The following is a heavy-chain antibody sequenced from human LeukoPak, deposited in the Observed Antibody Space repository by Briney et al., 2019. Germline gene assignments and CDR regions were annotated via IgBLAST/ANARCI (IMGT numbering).Heavy chain of an antibody. V-gene: IGHV3-21*06. CDR1: GFTFSIYS. CDR3: ARVARNDYYDSSALYSDY. Sequence: GGSLRLSCVTSGFTFSIYSMNWVRQAPGKGLEWLSSISGSSSHIYYADSVKGRFTISRDNAENSLYLQMNSPRVEDTALYFCARVARNDYYDSSALYSDYWGQGTLVTVSS. CDR2: ISGSSSHI. J-gene: IGHJ4*02. D-gene: IGHD3-22*01.